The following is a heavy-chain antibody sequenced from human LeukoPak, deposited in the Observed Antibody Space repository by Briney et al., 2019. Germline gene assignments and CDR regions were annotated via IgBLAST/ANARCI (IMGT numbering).Heavy chain of an antibody. V-gene: IGHV4-34*12. J-gene: IGHJ4*02. CDR3: ARESRRRVPPSDIENYFDY. CDR2: IVYNGNT. D-gene: IGHD1-26*01. Sequence: SETLSLTCAVYNGSLSGYYWSWFRQSPGKGLEWIGEIVYNGNTNYNPSLKSRLTISLDTSKNQFSLRLISVTAADTAFYYCARESRRRVPPSDIENYFDYWGQGTLVTVSS. CDR1: NGSLSGYY.